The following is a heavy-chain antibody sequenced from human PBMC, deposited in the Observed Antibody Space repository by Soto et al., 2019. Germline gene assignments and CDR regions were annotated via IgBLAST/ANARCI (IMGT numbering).Heavy chain of an antibody. CDR2: IYPGDSDT. V-gene: IGHV5-51*01. Sequence: RGESLKISCKGSGYSFTSYWIGWMRQMPGKGLEWMGIIYPGDSDTGYSPFFQGLVTISADMSISTAYLQWSSLKASDTAMYYCARRGPGYSSSTNCDAGAVYWGPGSLVSVSS. D-gene: IGHD2-2*01. J-gene: IGHJ4*02. CDR1: GYSFTSYW. CDR3: ARRGPGYSSSTNCDAGAVY.